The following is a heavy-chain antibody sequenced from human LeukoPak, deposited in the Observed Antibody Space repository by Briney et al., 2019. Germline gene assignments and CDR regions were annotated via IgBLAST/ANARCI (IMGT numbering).Heavy chain of an antibody. D-gene: IGHD3-16*02. V-gene: IGHV3-23*01. CDR3: AKDIDKYYDYVWGSYRTVGGFDY. J-gene: IGHJ4*02. CDR2: ISGSGGST. Sequence: GGSLRLSCAASGFTFSSYAMSWVRQAPGKGLEWGSAISGSGGSTYYADSVKGRFTISRDNSKNQLYLQMNSLRAEDTAVYYCAKDIDKYYDYVWGSYRTVGGFDYWGQGTLVTVSS. CDR1: GFTFSSYA.